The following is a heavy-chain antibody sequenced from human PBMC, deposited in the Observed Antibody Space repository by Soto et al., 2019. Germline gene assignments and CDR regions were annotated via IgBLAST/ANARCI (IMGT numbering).Heavy chain of an antibody. D-gene: IGHD6-13*01. J-gene: IGHJ6*02. CDR2: IHYSGST. CDR1: GGAIISYY. V-gene: IGHV4-59*01. Sequence: PSGTLSVTCTVSGGAIISYYWTWSRKAPGKGLEWIGYIHYSGSTNYNPSLKSRVTISIDTSKNQFSLKLRSVTAADTAEYYCARDVPGIAAAGAPDFYHGMDVWGRGTTVTVSS. CDR3: ARDVPGIAAAGAPDFYHGMDV.